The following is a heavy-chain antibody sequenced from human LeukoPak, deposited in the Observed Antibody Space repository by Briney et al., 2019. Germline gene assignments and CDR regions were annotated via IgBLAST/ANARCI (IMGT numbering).Heavy chain of an antibody. CDR2: ISSNGGST. J-gene: IGHJ4*02. D-gene: IGHD6-13*01. CDR3: ARDHEQLVLDY. CDR1: GFTFSSYA. V-gene: IGHV3-64*01. Sequence: PGGSLRLSCAASGFTFSSYAMHWVRQAPGKGLEYVSAISSNGGSTYYANSVEGRFTISRDNSENTLYLQMGSLRAEDMAVYYCARDHEQLVLDYWGQGTLVTVSS.